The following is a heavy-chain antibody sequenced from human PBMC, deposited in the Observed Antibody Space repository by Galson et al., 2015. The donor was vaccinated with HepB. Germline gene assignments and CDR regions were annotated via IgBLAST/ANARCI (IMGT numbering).Heavy chain of an antibody. CDR3: ARDGGSYYFDY. CDR1: GFTFSSYG. J-gene: IGHJ4*02. CDR2: IWYDGSNK. V-gene: IGHV3-33*01. Sequence: SLRLSCAASGFTFSSYGMHWVRQAPGKGLEWVAVIWYDGSNKYYADSVKGRFTISRDNSKNTLYLQMNSLRAEDTAVYYCARDGGSYYFDYWGQGTLVTVSS. D-gene: IGHD1-26*01.